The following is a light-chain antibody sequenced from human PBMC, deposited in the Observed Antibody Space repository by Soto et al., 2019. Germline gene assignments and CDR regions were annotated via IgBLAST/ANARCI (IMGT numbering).Light chain of an antibody. Sequence: QSVLTQPPSASGSPGQSVTISCTGTGSDVGAYNYVSWYQQLPGKAPKLIIYEVSKRPSGVPDRFSGSKSGNTASLTVSGLQAEDEADYYCTSYAGTYSFFYVFGTGTKLTVL. J-gene: IGLJ1*01. CDR1: GSDVGAYNY. CDR3: TSYAGTYSFFYV. CDR2: EVS. V-gene: IGLV2-8*01.